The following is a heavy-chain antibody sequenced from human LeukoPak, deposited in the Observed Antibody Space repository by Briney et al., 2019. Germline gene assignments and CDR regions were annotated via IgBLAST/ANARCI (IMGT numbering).Heavy chain of an antibody. D-gene: IGHD1-26*01. V-gene: IGHV4-39*01. J-gene: IGHJ4*02. Sequence: SETLSLTFTVSGGSISSSSYYWGWIRRPPGKGLEWIGSIYYSGSTYYNPSLKSRVTISIDTSKNQFSLKLSSVTAADTAVYYCARPRIGWELLGSFDYWGQGTLVTVSS. CDR3: ARPRIGWELLGSFDY. CDR2: IYYSGST. CDR1: GGSISSSSYY.